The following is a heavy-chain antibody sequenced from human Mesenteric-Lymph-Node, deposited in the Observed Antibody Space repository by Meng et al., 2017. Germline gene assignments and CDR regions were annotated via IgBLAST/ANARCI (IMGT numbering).Heavy chain of an antibody. Sequence: QSGPGLGELSQTLSVSWALSGDRVSCNGVDWNWSRQSPSRGLEWLGRTYYRSKWYNEYAVSVKSRIGINADTAKNQFSLQLNSVTPEDTAVYYCARAADSSLDYWGQGTLVTVSS. CDR2: TYYRSKWYN. D-gene: IGHD6-13*01. V-gene: IGHV6-1*01. CDR1: GDRVSCNGVD. CDR3: ARAADSSLDY. J-gene: IGHJ4*02.